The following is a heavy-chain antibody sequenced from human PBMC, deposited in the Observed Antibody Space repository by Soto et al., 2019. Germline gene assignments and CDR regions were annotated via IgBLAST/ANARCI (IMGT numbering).Heavy chain of an antibody. CDR3: ARDGRYCSGGSCFGDAFAN. V-gene: IGHV4-30-2*01. CDR1: GGSISSGGYS. D-gene: IGHD2-15*01. CDR2: IYHSGST. J-gene: IGHJ3*02. Sequence: QLQLQASGSGLVKPSQTLSLTGAVSGGSISSGGYSWSWIRQPPGTGLEWIGYIYHSGSTYYTPSLKTRVTISVDRSKNQFSLKLSSATAADTAVYYCARDGRYCSGGSCFGDAFANWDQGTMVTVAS.